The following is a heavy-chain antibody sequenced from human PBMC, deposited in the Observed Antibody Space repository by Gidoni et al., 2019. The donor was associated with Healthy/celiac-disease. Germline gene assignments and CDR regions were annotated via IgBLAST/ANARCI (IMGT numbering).Heavy chain of an antibody. Sequence: QMQLVQSGPELKKPGTSVTVSCKASGFTFTSSAMQWVRQAHGQRHEWIGWIVVGGGNTNYAKKYQERVTITRDMSTSTAYMELSSLRSEDTAVYYCAADIMGAAGTSYYYMDVWGKGTTVTVSS. V-gene: IGHV1-58*02. J-gene: IGHJ6*03. CDR1: GFTFTSSA. CDR3: AADIMGAAGTSYYYMDV. CDR2: IVVGGGNT. D-gene: IGHD6-13*01.